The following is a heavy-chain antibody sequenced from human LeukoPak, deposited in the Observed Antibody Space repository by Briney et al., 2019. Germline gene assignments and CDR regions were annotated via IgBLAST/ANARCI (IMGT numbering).Heavy chain of an antibody. CDR3: ASSGWYRSYFDY. D-gene: IGHD6-19*01. CDR2: INHSGST. J-gene: IGHJ4*02. Sequence: PSETLSLICAVYGGSFSGYYWSWILHPPGKGLEWIGEINHSGSTNYNPSLKSRVTISVDTSKNQFSLKLSSVTAADTAVYYCASSGWYRSYFDYWGQGTLVTVSS. CDR1: GGSFSGYY. V-gene: IGHV4-34*01.